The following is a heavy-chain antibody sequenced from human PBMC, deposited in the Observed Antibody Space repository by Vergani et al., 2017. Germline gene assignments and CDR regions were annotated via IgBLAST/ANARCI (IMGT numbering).Heavy chain of an antibody. V-gene: IGHV4-59*01. D-gene: IGHD6-6*01. Sequence: QVQLQESGPRLVKPSETLSLTCTVSGGSISSYYWSWIRQPPGKGLEWIGYIYYSGSTNYNPSLKSRVTISVDTSQNQFSLKLSSVTAADTAVYYCARDGSSYWNNWFDPWGQGTLVTVSS. CDR3: ARDGSSYWNNWFDP. CDR1: GGSISSYY. CDR2: IYYSGST. J-gene: IGHJ5*02.